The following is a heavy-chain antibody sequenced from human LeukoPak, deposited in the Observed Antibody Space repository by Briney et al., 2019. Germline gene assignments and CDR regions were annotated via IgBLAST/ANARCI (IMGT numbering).Heavy chain of an antibody. CDR2: INTNTGNP. CDR3: ARDGRWLQTAADY. V-gene: IGHV7-4-1*02. Sequence: ASVKVSCKTSGYTFTTNVMNWVRQAPGQGLEWMGWINTNTGNPTYAQGFTGRFVFSLDTSVSTAYLQISSLKAEDTAVYYCARDGRWLQTAADYWGQGTLVTVSS. J-gene: IGHJ4*02. CDR1: GYTFTTNV. D-gene: IGHD5-24*01.